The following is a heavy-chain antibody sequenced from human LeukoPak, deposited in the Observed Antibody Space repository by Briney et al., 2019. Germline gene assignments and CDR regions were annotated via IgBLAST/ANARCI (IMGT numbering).Heavy chain of an antibody. Sequence: SETLCLTCSVSGGSISSYYWSWIRQPAGKGLEWIGRIETSGNTNYKPSLKSRVTMSVDTSKNQFSLKLSSVTAADTAVHYCARVSSSWYQDWYFDLWGRGTLVTVSS. CDR1: GGSISSYY. CDR3: ARVSSSWYQDWYFDL. D-gene: IGHD6-13*01. CDR2: IETSGNT. V-gene: IGHV4-4*07. J-gene: IGHJ2*01.